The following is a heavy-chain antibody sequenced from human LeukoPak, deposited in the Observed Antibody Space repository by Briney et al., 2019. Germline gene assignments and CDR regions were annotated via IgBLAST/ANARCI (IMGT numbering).Heavy chain of an antibody. CDR2: INPNSGGT. J-gene: IGHJ4*02. D-gene: IGHD3-9*01. CDR3: ASAHSMTGYYKMDY. Sequence: SVKVSCKASGYTFTGYYMHWVRQAPGQGLEWMGWINPNSGGTNYAQKFQGRVTMTRDTSISTAYMELSRLRSDDTAVYYCASAHSMTGYYKMDYWGQGTLVTVSS. CDR1: GYTFTGYY. V-gene: IGHV1-2*02.